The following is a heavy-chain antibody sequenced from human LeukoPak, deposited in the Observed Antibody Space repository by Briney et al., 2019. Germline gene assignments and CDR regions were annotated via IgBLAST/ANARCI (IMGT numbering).Heavy chain of an antibody. CDR2: INHSGST. V-gene: IGHV4-39*07. J-gene: IGHJ4*02. Sequence: RTSETLSLTCTVSGGSISSSSYYWGWIRQPPGKGLEWIGEINHSGSTNYNPSLKSRVTISADTSKNQFSLKLSSVTAADTAVYYCARRTYNSPFAYWGQGTLVTVSS. CDR3: ARRTYNSPFAY. CDR1: GGSISSSSYY. D-gene: IGHD1-20*01.